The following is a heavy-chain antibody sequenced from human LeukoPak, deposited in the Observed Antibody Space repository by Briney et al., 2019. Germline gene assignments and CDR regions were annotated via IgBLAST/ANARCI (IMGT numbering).Heavy chain of an antibody. V-gene: IGHV4-59*01. J-gene: IGHJ4*02. CDR2: IYYSGST. D-gene: IGHD2-21*02. CDR1: GGSISSYY. Sequence: PSETLSLTCTVSGGSISSYYWSWIRQPPGKGLEWIGYIYYSGSTNYNPSLKSRVTISVDTSKNQFSLKLSSVTAADTAVYYCARELAYCGGDCYFDYWGQRTLVTVSS. CDR3: ARELAYCGGDCYFDY.